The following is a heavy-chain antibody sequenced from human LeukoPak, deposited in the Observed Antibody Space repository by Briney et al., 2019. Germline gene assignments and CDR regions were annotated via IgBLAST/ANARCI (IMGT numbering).Heavy chain of an antibody. CDR3: ARDLLMVTAGYFDL. V-gene: IGHV3-11*04. CDR1: GFTFSDYY. J-gene: IGHJ2*01. Sequence: SGGSLRLSCAASGFTFSDYYMSWIRQAPGMGLEWVSYISSSGSTIYYADSVKGRFTISRDNAKNSLYLQMNSLRAEDTAVYYCARDLLMVTAGYFDLWGRGTLVTVSS. D-gene: IGHD5-18*01. CDR2: ISSSGSTI.